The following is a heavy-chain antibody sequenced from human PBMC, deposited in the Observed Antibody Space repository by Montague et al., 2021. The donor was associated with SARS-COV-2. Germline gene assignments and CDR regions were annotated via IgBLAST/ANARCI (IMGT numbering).Heavy chain of an antibody. D-gene: IGHD6-13*01. V-gene: IGHV4-31*03. CDR3: ARGRRYSSTWYGAFDP. J-gene: IGHJ5*02. Sequence: TLSLTCTVSRDSISSGGNYWSWIRQHPVKGLEWIGYSYYSGSTYYNPSPKSRVSISVDTSKNQFSLKLSSVTAADTAVYYCARGRRYSSTWYGAFDPWGQGMQVTVSS. CDR1: RDSISSGGNY. CDR2: SYYSGST.